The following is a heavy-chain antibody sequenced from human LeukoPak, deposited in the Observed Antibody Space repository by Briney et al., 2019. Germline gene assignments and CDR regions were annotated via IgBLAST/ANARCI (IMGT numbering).Heavy chain of an antibody. J-gene: IGHJ4*02. CDR1: DGSSSGYF. V-gene: IGHV4-34*01. Sequence: SETLSLTCAVFDGSSSGYFWTWFRLSPGRGLEWLGEINQSGTTNYNPSLKGRITISVDPSKSQFSLKLSSVTAADTAVYYCASLSSRSWVWGQGTLVTVSS. D-gene: IGHD1-26*01. CDR3: ASLSSRSWV. CDR2: INQSGTT.